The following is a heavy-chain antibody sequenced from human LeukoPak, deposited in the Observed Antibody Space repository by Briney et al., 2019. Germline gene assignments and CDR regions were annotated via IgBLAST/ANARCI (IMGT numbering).Heavy chain of an antibody. CDR2: INWNSDRI. D-gene: IGHD3-22*01. J-gene: IGHJ3*01. CDR3: ARASYYYDTSGLGAFDV. Sequence: SSGDYPWSWIRQPPGKGLEWVSGINWNSDRIGYADSVKGRFTISRDNAKNSLYMQMNSVRAEDTALYYCARASYYYDTSGLGAFDVWGQGTTVVVSS. CDR1: SSGDYP. V-gene: IGHV3-9*01.